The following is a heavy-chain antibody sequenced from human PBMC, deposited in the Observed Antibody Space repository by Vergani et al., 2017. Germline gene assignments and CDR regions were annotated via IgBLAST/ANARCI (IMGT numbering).Heavy chain of an antibody. CDR3: ARERRELAWGDWYYYGMDV. J-gene: IGHJ6*02. V-gene: IGHV3-21*01. Sequence: EVQLVESGGGLVKPGGSLRLSCAASGFTFSSYSMNWVRQAPGKGLEWVSSISSSSSYIYYADSVKGRFTISRDNAKNSLYLQMNSLRAEDTAVYYCARERRELAWGDWYYYGMDVWGQGTTVTVSS. D-gene: IGHD2-21*01. CDR2: ISSSSSYI. CDR1: GFTFSSYS.